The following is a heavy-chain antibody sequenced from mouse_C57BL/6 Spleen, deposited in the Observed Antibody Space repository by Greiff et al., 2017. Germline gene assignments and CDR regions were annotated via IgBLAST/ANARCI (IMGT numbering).Heavy chain of an antibody. Sequence: DVQLVESGGGLVQPGGSMKLSCVASGFTFSNYWMNWVRQSPEKGLEWVAQIRLKSDNYATHYAESVKGRFTISRDDSKSSVYLQMNNLRAEDTGIYYCTELAWFAYWGQGTLVTVSA. CDR1: GFTFSNYW. V-gene: IGHV6-3*01. J-gene: IGHJ3*01. CDR2: IRLKSDNYAT. CDR3: TELAWFAY.